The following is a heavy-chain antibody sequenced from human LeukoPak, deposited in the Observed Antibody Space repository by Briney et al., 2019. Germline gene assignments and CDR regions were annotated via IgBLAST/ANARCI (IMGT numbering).Heavy chain of an antibody. J-gene: IGHJ4*02. D-gene: IGHD2-2*02. V-gene: IGHV4-61*02. CDR3: ARVGIAGYCSSTSCYSGDY. Sequence: NPSETLSLTCTVSGGSISSGSYYWSWIRQPAGRGLEWIGRIYTSGSTNYNPSLKSRVTISVDTSKNQFSLKLSSVTAADTAVYYCARVGIAGYCSSTSCYSGDYWGQGTLVTVSS. CDR1: GGSISSGSYY. CDR2: IYTSGST.